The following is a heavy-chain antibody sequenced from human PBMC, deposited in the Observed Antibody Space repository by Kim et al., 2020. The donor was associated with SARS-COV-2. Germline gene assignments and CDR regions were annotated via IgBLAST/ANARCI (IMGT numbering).Heavy chain of an antibody. V-gene: IGHV4-34*01. Sequence: SETLSLTCAVYGGSFSGYYWSWIRQPPGKGLEWIGEINHSGSTNYNPSLKSRVTISVDTSKNQFSLKLSSVTAADTAVYYCARDKFSSSWSIYYYGMDV. CDR3: ARDKFSSSWSIYYYGMDV. D-gene: IGHD6-13*01. CDR2: INHSGST. J-gene: IGHJ6*01. CDR1: GGSFSGYY.